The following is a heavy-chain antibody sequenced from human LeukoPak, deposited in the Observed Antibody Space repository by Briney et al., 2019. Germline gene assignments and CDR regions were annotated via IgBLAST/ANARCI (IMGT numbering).Heavy chain of an antibody. CDR3: ARDGDSTVDFDY. J-gene: IGHJ4*02. V-gene: IGHV3-74*01. CDR2: IISDGSST. Sequence: GGSLRLSCAASGFTFSSYWMHWVRQAPGKGLVWVSRIISDGSSTAYADSVKGRFTISRDNAKNTLFLQMNSLRAEDTAVYYCARDGDSTVDFDYWGQASVVTVSS. D-gene: IGHD4-23*01. CDR1: GFTFSSYW.